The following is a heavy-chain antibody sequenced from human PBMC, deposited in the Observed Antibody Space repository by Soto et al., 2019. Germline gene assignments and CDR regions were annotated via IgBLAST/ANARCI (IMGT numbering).Heavy chain of an antibody. CDR1: GFTFSSYG. J-gene: IGHJ4*02. Sequence: GGSLRLSCAASGFTFSSYGMHWVRQAPGKGLEWVAVISYDGSNKYYADSVKGRFTISRDNSKNTLYLQMNSLRAEDTAVYYCAKDYYDSSGYYDYWGQGTLVTVSS. V-gene: IGHV3-30*18. CDR2: ISYDGSNK. CDR3: AKDYYDSSGYYDY. D-gene: IGHD3-22*01.